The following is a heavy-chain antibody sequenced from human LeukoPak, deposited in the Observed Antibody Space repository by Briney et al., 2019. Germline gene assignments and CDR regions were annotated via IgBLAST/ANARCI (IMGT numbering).Heavy chain of an antibody. V-gene: IGHV3-23*01. Sequence: PGGSLRLSCAASGFTFSSYAMSWVRQAPGKGLEWVSAISGSGGSTYYADSVKGRFTISRDNSKNTLYLQMNSLRAEDTAVYYCAKQLPGYYDSGGYPRGVGVDYWGQGTLVTVSP. CDR3: AKQLPGYYDSGGYPRGVGVDY. D-gene: IGHD3-22*01. CDR1: GFTFSSYA. J-gene: IGHJ4*02. CDR2: ISGSGGST.